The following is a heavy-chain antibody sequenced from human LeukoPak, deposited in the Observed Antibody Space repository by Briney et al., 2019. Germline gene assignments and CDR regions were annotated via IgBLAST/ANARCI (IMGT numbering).Heavy chain of an antibody. D-gene: IGHD4-23*01. J-gene: IGHJ4*02. CDR1: GFTFSSYG. Sequence: PGGSLRLSCAASGFTFSSYGMHWVRQAPGKGLEWVAVISYDGSYKYYADSVKGRFTISRDNFKNTLYLRMNSLRAEDTAVYYCAKDPPATGVTPRGPFGHWGQGTLVTVSS. CDR2: ISYDGSYK. CDR3: AKDPPATGVTPRGPFGH. V-gene: IGHV3-30*18.